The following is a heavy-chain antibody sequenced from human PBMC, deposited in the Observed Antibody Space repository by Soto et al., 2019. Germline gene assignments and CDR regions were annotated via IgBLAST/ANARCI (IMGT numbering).Heavy chain of an antibody. V-gene: IGHV1-46*01. D-gene: IGHD4-17*01. CDR2: INPSGGST. CDR1: GYTFTSYY. J-gene: IGHJ6*02. Sequence: ASVKVSCKASGYTFTSYYMHWVRQAPGQGLEWMGIINPSGGSTSYAQKFQGRVTMTRDTSTSTVYMERGSLRSEDTAVYYCAREEAPTKLLGSDYGDYGLLPPSHGYYGMDVWGQGTTVTVSS. CDR3: AREEAPTKLLGSDYGDYGLLPPSHGYYGMDV.